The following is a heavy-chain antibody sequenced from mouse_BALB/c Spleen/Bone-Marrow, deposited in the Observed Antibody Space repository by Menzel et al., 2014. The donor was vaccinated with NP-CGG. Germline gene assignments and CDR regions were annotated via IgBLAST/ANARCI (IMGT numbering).Heavy chain of an antibody. Sequence: DVQLQESGPGLVKPSQTVSLPCTVTGISITTGNYRWSWIRQFPGNELEWIGYIYYSGTITYNPSLTSRTTITRDTSKNQFFLEMNSLTAEDTATYYCARAWDYFDYWGQGTTLTVSS. D-gene: IGHD4-1*01. CDR1: GISITTGNYR. V-gene: IGHV3-5*02. CDR2: IYYSGTI. J-gene: IGHJ2*01. CDR3: ARAWDYFDY.